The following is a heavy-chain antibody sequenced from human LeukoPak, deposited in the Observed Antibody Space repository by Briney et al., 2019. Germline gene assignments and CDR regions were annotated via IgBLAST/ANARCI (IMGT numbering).Heavy chain of an antibody. Sequence: SVKVSCKASGGTFSSYAISWVRQAPGQGLEWMGGIIPIFGTANYAQKFQGRVTITADESTSTAYIELSSLRSEDTAVYYCARDSITIFGVVTPRRFYFDYWGQGTLVTVSS. D-gene: IGHD3-3*01. V-gene: IGHV1-69*13. CDR2: IIPIFGTA. CDR1: GGTFSSYA. J-gene: IGHJ4*02. CDR3: ARDSITIFGVVTPRRFYFDY.